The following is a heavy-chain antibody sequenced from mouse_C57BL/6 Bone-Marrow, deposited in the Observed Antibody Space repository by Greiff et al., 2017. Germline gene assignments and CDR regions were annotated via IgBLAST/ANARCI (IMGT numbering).Heavy chain of an antibody. CDR3: ARYVYPRDY. J-gene: IGHJ2*01. V-gene: IGHV1-64*01. CDR1: GYTFTSYW. Sequence: QVQLQQPGAELVKPGASVKLSCKASGYTFTSYWMHWVKQRPGQGLEWIGMIHPTSGSTNYNEKFKSKATLTVDKSSSTAYMQISSLTSEDSAVYYCARYVYPRDYWGQGTTLTVSS. CDR2: IHPTSGST.